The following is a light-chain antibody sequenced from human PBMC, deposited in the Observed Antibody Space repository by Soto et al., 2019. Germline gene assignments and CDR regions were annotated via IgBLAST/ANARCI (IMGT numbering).Light chain of an antibody. CDR1: QSISSY. CDR2: AAS. Sequence: DIHMTQSPSSLSASVGDRVTITCRASQSISSYLNWYQQKPGKAPKLLIYAASSLQSGVPSRFSGSGSGTDFTLTISCLQPEDCAPYYCQQRASTPISFGQGRR. J-gene: IGKJ5*01. CDR3: QQRASTPIS. V-gene: IGKV1-39*01.